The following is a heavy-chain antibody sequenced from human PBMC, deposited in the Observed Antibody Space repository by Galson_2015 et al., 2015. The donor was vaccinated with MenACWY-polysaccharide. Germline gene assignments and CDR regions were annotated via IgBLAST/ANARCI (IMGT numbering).Heavy chain of an antibody. CDR2: VSSDGGTQ. V-gene: IGHV3-30*18. J-gene: IGHJ4*02. D-gene: IGHD4/OR15-4a*01. CDR1: GFVFSSCG. CDR3: AKESGIPQYGAYFDY. Sequence: SLRLSCAASGFVFSSCGMQWVRQAPGKGLEWVAVVSSDGGTQFCADSVKGRFTISRDNSKNTLYLQINSLRAEDTAVYYCAKESGIPQYGAYFDYWGQGTLVTVSS.